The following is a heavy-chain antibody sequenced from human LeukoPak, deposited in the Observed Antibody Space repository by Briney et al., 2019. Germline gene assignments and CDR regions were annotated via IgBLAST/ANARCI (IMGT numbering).Heavy chain of an antibody. Sequence: SQTLSLTCAVSGGSISSGGYSWSWIRQPPGKRLEWIGYIYDSGSTNYNPSLKSRVTISVDRSNNQFSLKLTSVTAADTAVYYCARSMPFGEYWFDPWGQGTLVTVSS. CDR2: IYDSGST. CDR3: ARSMPFGEYWFDP. V-gene: IGHV4-30-2*01. CDR1: GGSISSGGYS. J-gene: IGHJ5*02. D-gene: IGHD3-10*01.